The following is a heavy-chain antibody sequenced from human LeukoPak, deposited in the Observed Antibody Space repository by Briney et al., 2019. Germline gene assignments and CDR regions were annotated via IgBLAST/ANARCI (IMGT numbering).Heavy chain of an antibody. J-gene: IGHJ4*02. D-gene: IGHD1-26*01. CDR3: LPLRGGVGDTGFLDY. Sequence: GGSLRLSCAVSGLIFTREYMTWVRQSLGKGLEWLSTSHPSDTTYYSESVKGRLSVSRDHSKKTMYLQMKSLTAEDTAMYYCLPLRGGVGDTGFLDYWGQGIPVTVSS. V-gene: IGHV3-53*01. CDR1: GLIFTREY. CDR2: SHPSDTT.